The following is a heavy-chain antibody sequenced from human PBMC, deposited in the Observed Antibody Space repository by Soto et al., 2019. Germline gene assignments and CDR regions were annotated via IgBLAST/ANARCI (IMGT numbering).Heavy chain of an antibody. D-gene: IGHD3-9*01. CDR3: ARHADYNLLTGYFYYFDY. CDR1: GYSFTDYW. V-gene: IGHV5-51*01. J-gene: IGHJ4*02. Sequence: RGESLKISCKSSGYSFTDYWIGWVRQMPGKGLELMGIIYPGDSDARYSPSFQGQVTISVDTSINTAFLRWNSLPASDTDMYYCARHADYNLLTGYFYYFDYWGQGSLVTVSS. CDR2: IYPGDSDA.